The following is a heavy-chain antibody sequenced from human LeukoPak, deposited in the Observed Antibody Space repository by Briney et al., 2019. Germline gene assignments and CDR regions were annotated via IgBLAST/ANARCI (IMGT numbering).Heavy chain of an antibody. J-gene: IGHJ6*03. D-gene: IGHD1-26*01. Sequence: ASVKVSCKASGGTFSSYAISWVRQAPGQGLEWMGGIIPIFGTANYAQKFQGRVTITADKSTSTAYMGLSSLRSEDTAVYYCARSYRSYYYYYMDVWGKGTTVTISS. CDR2: IIPIFGTA. V-gene: IGHV1-69*06. CDR1: GGTFSSYA. CDR3: ARSYRSYYYYYMDV.